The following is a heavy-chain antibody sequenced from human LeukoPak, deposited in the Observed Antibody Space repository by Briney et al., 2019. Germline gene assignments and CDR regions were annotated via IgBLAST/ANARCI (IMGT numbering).Heavy chain of an antibody. V-gene: IGHV3-20*04. CDR2: INGNGATT. CDR3: ARAIYVWGSFRPWDY. CDR1: GFTFDDYG. Sequence: GGSLRLSCAASGFTFDDYGMSWVRQAPGKGLEWVSGINGNGATTGYVDSVKGRFTISRDNAKHSLYLQMNSLRAEDTALYYCARAIYVWGSFRPWDYWGQGTLVTVSS. J-gene: IGHJ4*02. D-gene: IGHD3-16*01.